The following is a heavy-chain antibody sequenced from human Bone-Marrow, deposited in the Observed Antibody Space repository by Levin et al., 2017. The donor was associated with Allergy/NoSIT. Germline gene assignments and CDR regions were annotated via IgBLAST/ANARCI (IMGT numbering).Heavy chain of an antibody. J-gene: IGHJ4*02. Sequence: PRGSLRLSCAASGFTFRHYTMNWVRQAPGKGLEWVSCITSSGDGTYYADSVKGRFTISRDNAKNSLYLQLNRLRDEDTAMYYCARDPARGYYDSSGYSGDHWGQGTLVTVSS. CDR2: ITSSGDGT. D-gene: IGHD3-22*01. CDR3: ARDPARGYYDSSGYSGDH. V-gene: IGHV3-48*02. CDR1: GFTFRHYT.